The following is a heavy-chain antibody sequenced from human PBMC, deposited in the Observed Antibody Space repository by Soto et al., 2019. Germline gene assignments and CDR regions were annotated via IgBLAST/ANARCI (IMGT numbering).Heavy chain of an antibody. Sequence: ASVKFSCKASGYTFTSYDINWVRQATGQGLEWMGWMNPNSGNTGYAQKFQGRVTMTRNTSISTAYMELSSLRSEDTAVYYCARVSSGSYYYYYGMDVWGQGTTVTVSS. V-gene: IGHV1-8*01. D-gene: IGHD1-26*01. J-gene: IGHJ6*02. CDR2: MNPNSGNT. CDR1: GYTFTSYD. CDR3: ARVSSGSYYYYYGMDV.